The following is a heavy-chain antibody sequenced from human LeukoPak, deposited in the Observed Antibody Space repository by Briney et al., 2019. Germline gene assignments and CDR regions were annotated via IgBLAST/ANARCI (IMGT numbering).Heavy chain of an antibody. D-gene: IGHD3-22*01. J-gene: IGHJ3*02. CDR2: ISSSGSTI. Sequence: GGSLRLSCAASGFTFSDYYMSWIRQAPGKGLEWVSYISSSGSTIYYADSVKGRFTISRDNAKNSLYLQMNSLRAEDTAVYYCARHLITMIVVVITTVHDAFDIWGQGTMVTVSS. CDR1: GFTFSDYY. V-gene: IGHV3-11*04. CDR3: ARHLITMIVVVITTVHDAFDI.